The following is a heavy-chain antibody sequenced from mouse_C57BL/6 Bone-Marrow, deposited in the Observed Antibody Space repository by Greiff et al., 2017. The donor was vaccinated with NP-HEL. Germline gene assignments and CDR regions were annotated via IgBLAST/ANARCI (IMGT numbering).Heavy chain of an antibody. CDR3: ARRGALYGNYGYFDV. V-gene: IGHV1-82*01. D-gene: IGHD2-1*01. CDR1: GYAFSSSW. J-gene: IGHJ1*03. Sequence: QVQLQQSGPELVKPGASVKISCKASGYAFSSSWMNWVKQRPGKGLEWIGRIYPGDGDTNYNGKFKGKATLTADKSSSTAYMQLSSLTSEDSAVYFCARRGALYGNYGYFDVWGTGTTVTVSS. CDR2: IYPGDGDT.